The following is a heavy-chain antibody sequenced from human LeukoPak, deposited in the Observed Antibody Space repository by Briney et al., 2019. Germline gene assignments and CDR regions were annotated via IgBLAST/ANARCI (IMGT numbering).Heavy chain of an antibody. Sequence: SVKVSCKASGGTFSSYAISWVRQAPGQGLEWMGGIIPIFGTANYAQKFQGRVTITADESTSTAYMELSSLRSEDTAVYYCARDRDLTYYYDSSGYYKTPGSLNYYYYGMDVWGQGTTVTVSS. CDR1: GGTFSSYA. D-gene: IGHD3-22*01. CDR2: IIPIFGTA. CDR3: ARDRDLTYYYDSSGYYKTPGSLNYYYYGMDV. J-gene: IGHJ6*02. V-gene: IGHV1-69*13.